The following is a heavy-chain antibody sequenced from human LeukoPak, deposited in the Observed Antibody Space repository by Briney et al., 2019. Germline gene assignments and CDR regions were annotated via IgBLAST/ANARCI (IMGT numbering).Heavy chain of an antibody. D-gene: IGHD6-19*01. CDR1: GYTFISFG. CDR3: ARTGVWGITVAGSPWYFDL. V-gene: IGHV1-18*01. CDR2: ISGYNGNT. J-gene: IGHJ2*01. Sequence: ASVKVSCKASGYTFISFGISWVRQAPGQGLEWMGWISGYNGNTNYAQKLQGRVTMTTDTSTSTAYMELRSLRSDDTAVYYCARTGVWGITVAGSPWYFDLWGRGTLVTVSS.